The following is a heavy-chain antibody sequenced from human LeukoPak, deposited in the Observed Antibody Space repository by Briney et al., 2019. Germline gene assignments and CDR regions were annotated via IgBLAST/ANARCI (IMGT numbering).Heavy chain of an antibody. Sequence: PGGSLRLSCAASGFTFEINTMNWVRQAPGKGLEWVSSISSSSSYIYYADPVKGRLTISRDNAKNSLYLQMNSLRAEDTAVYYCARDRVDDILTGYYPRPFDYWGQGTLVTVSS. CDR1: GFTFEINT. V-gene: IGHV3-21*01. CDR2: ISSSSSYI. D-gene: IGHD3-9*01. CDR3: ARDRVDDILTGYYPRPFDY. J-gene: IGHJ4*02.